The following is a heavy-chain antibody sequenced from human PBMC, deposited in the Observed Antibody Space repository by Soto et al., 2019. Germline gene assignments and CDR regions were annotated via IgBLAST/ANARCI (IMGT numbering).Heavy chain of an antibody. CDR3: AKDWGADTAMDPVWY. CDR2: ISGSGGST. J-gene: IGHJ4*02. V-gene: IGHV3-23*01. D-gene: IGHD5-18*01. CDR1: GFTFSSYA. Sequence: EVQLLESGGGLVQPGGSLRLSCAASGFTFSSYAMSWVRQAPGKGLEWVSAISGSGGSTYYADSVKGRFTISRDNSKNTLYRQMNSLRAEDTAVYYCAKDWGADTAMDPVWYWGQGTLVTVSS.